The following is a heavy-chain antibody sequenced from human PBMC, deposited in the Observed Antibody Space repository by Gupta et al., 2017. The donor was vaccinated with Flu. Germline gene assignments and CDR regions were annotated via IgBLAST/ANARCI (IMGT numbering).Heavy chain of an antibody. Sequence: EVQLLESGGGLVQPGGSLRLSCGASGFTFSTYAMAWVRQAPGKGLEWVSFISSSGASTYYADSVKGRFTVSRDNSKNTLSLQVNSLRADDTAVEYWAKKETSGWSQFDYWGQGTRVTVSS. V-gene: IGHV3-23*01. CDR3: AKKETSGWSQFDY. CDR1: GFTFSTYA. CDR2: ISSSGAST. D-gene: IGHD6-19*01. J-gene: IGHJ4*02.